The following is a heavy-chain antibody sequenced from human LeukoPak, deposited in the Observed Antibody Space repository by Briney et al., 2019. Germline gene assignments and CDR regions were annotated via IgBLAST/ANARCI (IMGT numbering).Heavy chain of an antibody. J-gene: IGHJ3*02. V-gene: IGHV3-23*01. Sequence: GGSLRLSCAASGFTFSSYAMSWVRQAPGKGLEWVSAISGSGGSTYYPDSVKGRFTISRDNSKNTLYLQMNSLRVEDTAVYYCAKSPGTGPGAFDIWGQGTMVTVSS. CDR3: AKSPGTGPGAFDI. CDR2: ISGSGGST. D-gene: IGHD1-14*01. CDR1: GFTFSSYA.